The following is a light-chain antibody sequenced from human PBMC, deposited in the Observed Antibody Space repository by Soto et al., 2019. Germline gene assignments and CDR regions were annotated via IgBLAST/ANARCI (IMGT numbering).Light chain of an antibody. J-gene: IGLJ3*02. CDR1: SSDIGAGYN. CDR3: CSYAGSSTYV. V-gene: IGLV1-40*01. CDR2: DNS. Sequence: QSVLTQPPSVSGAPGQRVTISCTGSSSDIGAGYNVHWYQQLPGTAPKLLIYDNSQRPSGVPDRFSGSKSGTSASLAVTGLQADDEAYYYCCSYAGSSTYVFGGGTKVTVL.